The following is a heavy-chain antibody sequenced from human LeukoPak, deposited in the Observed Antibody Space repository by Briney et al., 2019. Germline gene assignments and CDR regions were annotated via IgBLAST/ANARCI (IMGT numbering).Heavy chain of an antibody. CDR2: IKSDGSST. D-gene: IGHD2-2*02. J-gene: IGHJ4*02. V-gene: IGHV3-74*01. Sequence: GSLRLSCAASGFTFSSYWMHWVRQAPGKGLVWVSRIKSDGSSTNYADSVKGRFTISRDNAKNTLYLQMNSLRAEDTAVYYCARSYKADYWGQGTLVTVSS. CDR1: GFTFSSYW. CDR3: ARSYKADY.